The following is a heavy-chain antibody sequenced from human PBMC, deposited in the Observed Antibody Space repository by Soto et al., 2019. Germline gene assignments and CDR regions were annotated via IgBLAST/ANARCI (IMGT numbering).Heavy chain of an antibody. V-gene: IGHV1-69*02. J-gene: IGHJ3*02. CDR3: ARYRDYDFFFDI. Sequence: QVQLVQSGAKVKKPGSSVKVSCKASGGTFSSYTISWMRQAPGQGLEWMGRIIPILGIANYAQKFQGRVTITADKSTSTAYMELSSLRSEDTAVYYCARYRDYDFFFDIWGQGTMVTVSS. CDR2: IIPILGIA. CDR1: GGTFSSYT. D-gene: IGHD3-3*01.